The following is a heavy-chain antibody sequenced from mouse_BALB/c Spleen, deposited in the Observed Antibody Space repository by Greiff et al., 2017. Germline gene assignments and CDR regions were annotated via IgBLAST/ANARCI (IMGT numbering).Heavy chain of an antibody. V-gene: IGHV14-3*02. Sequence: VQLQQSGAELVKPGASVKLSCTASGFNIKDTYMHWVKQRPEQGLEWIGRIDPANGNTKYDPKFQGKATITADTSSNTAYLQLSSLTSEDTAVYYCARGNYDCDYAMDYWGQGTSVTVSS. CDR3: ARGNYDCDYAMDY. D-gene: IGHD2-4*01. J-gene: IGHJ4*01. CDR1: GFNIKDTY. CDR2: IDPANGNT.